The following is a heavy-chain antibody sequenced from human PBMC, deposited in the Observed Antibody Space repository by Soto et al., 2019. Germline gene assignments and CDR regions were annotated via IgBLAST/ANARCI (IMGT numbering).Heavy chain of an antibody. CDR2: ISGSGGST. D-gene: IGHD2-2*01. CDR3: AKGVQDIVVVPAAKGPYFDY. J-gene: IGHJ4*02. CDR1: GFTFSSYA. V-gene: IGHV3-23*01. Sequence: GGSLRLSCAASGFTFSSYAMSWVRQAPGKGLEWVSAISGSGGSTYYADSVKGRFTISRDNSKNTLYLQMNSLRAEDTAVYYCAKGVQDIVVVPAAKGPYFDYWGQGTLVTVSS.